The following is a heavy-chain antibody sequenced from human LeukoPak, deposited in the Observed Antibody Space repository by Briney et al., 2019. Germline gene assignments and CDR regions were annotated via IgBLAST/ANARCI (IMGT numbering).Heavy chain of an antibody. CDR2: IYSSGSA. CDR3: ARYVVYGSGKYYFDY. V-gene: IGHV4-59*08. CDR1: GASINNNF. D-gene: IGHD3-10*01. J-gene: IGHJ4*02. Sequence: SETLSLTCTVSGASINNNFWTWIRQPPGKGLEWIGYIYSSGSANYNPSLKSRVIISGDTSKNQISLNLTSVTAADTAVYLCARYVVYGSGKYYFDYWGQGSLVTVSS.